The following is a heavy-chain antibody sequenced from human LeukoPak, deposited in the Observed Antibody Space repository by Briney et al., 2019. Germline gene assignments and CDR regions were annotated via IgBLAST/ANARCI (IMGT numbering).Heavy chain of an antibody. CDR2: INTNTRNP. D-gene: IGHD6-13*01. CDR3: ARDLRVAQQLVPHGGFDP. V-gene: IGHV7-4-1*02. CDR1: GYTFTSYA. Sequence: GASVKVSCKASGYTFTSYAMNWVRQAPGQGLEWMGWINTNTRNPTYAQGFTGRFVFSLDTSVSTAYLQISSLKAEDTAVYYCARDLRVAQQLVPHGGFDPWGQGTLVTVSS. J-gene: IGHJ5*02.